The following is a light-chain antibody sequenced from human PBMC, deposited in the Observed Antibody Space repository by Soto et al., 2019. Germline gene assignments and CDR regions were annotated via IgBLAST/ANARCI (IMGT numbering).Light chain of an antibody. CDR3: AAWDDSLNGYV. CDR1: SSNLGGNI. Sequence: QSVLTQPPSASGTPGQRVTISCSGSSSNLGGNIVNWYQQVPGTAPKLLMYSNYQRPSGVPDRFSGSKSGTSASLAISGLQSEDEANYYCAAWDDSLNGYVFGSGTKVTVL. V-gene: IGLV1-44*01. CDR2: SNY. J-gene: IGLJ1*01.